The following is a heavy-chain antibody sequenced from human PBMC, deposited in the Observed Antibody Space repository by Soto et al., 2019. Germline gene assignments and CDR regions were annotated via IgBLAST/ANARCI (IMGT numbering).Heavy chain of an antibody. V-gene: IGHV1-3*01. Sequence: ASVKVSCKASGYTFTSYAMHWVRQAPGQRLGWMGWINAGNGNTKYSQKFQGRVTITRDTSASTAYMELSSLRSEDTAVYYCARELAELGPYYFDYWGQGTLVTVSS. CDR3: ARELAELGPYYFDY. D-gene: IGHD1-26*01. CDR2: INAGNGNT. CDR1: GYTFTSYA. J-gene: IGHJ4*02.